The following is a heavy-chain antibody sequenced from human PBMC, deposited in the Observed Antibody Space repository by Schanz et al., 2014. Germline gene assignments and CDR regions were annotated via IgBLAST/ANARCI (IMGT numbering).Heavy chain of an antibody. D-gene: IGHD6-13*01. V-gene: IGHV3-11*05. Sequence: VQLVESGGGLVKPGGSLRLSCEASEFTFSDYYMSWIRQAPGKGLEWVSYISGTTTYTNYADSVKGRFTISRDNAKNSLYLQMNSLRAEDAAVYYCAREQIKAAAGLVDYWGHGTLVTVSS. J-gene: IGHJ4*01. CDR3: AREQIKAAAGLVDY. CDR1: EFTFSDYY. CDR2: ISGTTTYT.